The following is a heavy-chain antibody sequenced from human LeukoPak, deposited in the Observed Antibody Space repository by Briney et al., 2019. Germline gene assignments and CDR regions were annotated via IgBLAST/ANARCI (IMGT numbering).Heavy chain of an antibody. CDR1: GFTFSSYS. J-gene: IGHJ4*02. V-gene: IGHV3-21*01. Sequence: PGGSLRLSCAASGFTFSSYSMNWVRQAPEKGPEWVSSISSSSSYIYYADSVKGRFTISRDNAKNSLYLQMNSLRAEDTAVYYCARETNDYVWGSLGYFDYWGQGTLVTVSS. CDR3: ARETNDYVWGSLGYFDY. D-gene: IGHD3-16*01. CDR2: ISSSSSYI.